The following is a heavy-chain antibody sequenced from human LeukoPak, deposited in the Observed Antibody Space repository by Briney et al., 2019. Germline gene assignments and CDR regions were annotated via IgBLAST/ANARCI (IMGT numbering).Heavy chain of an antibody. Sequence: GGSLRLSCAASGFTFSTYSMNWVRQAPGKGLEWVSYISSSSSTIYYADSVKGRFTISRDNAKNSLYLQMNGLRAEDTAVYYCARGSTYYDSSGQVPFDYWGQGTLVTVSS. V-gene: IGHV3-48*01. CDR2: ISSSSSTI. J-gene: IGHJ4*02. CDR1: GFTFSTYS. CDR3: ARGSTYYDSSGQVPFDY. D-gene: IGHD3-22*01.